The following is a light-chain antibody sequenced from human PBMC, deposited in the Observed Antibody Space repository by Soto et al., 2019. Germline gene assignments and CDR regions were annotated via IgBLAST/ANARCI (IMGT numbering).Light chain of an antibody. Sequence: ESVLTQSPGTLSLSPGERATLSCRASQSVSSNYLAWYQQKPGQAPRLLIYGASNRATGIPARFSGSGSGTDFSLTITSLQSEDFAVYYCQQYNDWPPWTFGQGTKVDIK. CDR1: QSVSSN. J-gene: IGKJ1*01. V-gene: IGKV3-15*01. CDR2: GAS. CDR3: QQYNDWPPWT.